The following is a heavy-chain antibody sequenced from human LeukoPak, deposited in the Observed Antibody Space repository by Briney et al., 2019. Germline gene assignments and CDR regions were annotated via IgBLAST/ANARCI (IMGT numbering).Heavy chain of an antibody. J-gene: IGHJ4*02. V-gene: IGHV4-4*07. CDR3: AGGSSWFPYFDY. CDR1: GGSISSYY. Sequence: SETLSLTCTVSGGSISSYYWSWIRQPAGKGLEWIGRIYTSGSTNYNPSLKSRVTMSVDTSKNQFSLKLSSVTAADMAVYYCAGGSSWFPYFDYWGQGTLVTVSS. D-gene: IGHD6-13*01. CDR2: IYTSGST.